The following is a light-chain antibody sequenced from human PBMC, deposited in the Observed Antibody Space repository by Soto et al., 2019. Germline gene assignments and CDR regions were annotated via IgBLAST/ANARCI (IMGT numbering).Light chain of an antibody. J-gene: IGLJ3*02. CDR1: SSDVGGYEY. CDR3: CSYAGSYPWV. Sequence: QSALTQPRSVSGSPGQSVTISCTGTSSDVGGYEYVSWYQQDQGKAPQLMIYDVNKRPSGVPDRFSGSKSGNTASLTISGLQAGEETDYYCCSYAGSYPWVFGGGTQLTV. CDR2: DVN. V-gene: IGLV2-11*01.